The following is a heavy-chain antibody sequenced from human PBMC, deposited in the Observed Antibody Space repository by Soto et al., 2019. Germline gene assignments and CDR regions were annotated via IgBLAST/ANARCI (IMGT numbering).Heavy chain of an antibody. V-gene: IGHV3-30*18. J-gene: IGHJ2*01. D-gene: IGHD1-26*01. Sequence: QVQLVESGGGVVQPGRSLRLSCAASGFTFSSYGMHWVRQAPGKGLEWVAVISYDGSNKYYADSVKGRFTISRDNSKNTLYLQMNSLRAEDTAVYYCANEWSRDWYFDLWGRGTLVTVSS. CDR3: ANEWSRDWYFDL. CDR2: ISYDGSNK. CDR1: GFTFSSYG.